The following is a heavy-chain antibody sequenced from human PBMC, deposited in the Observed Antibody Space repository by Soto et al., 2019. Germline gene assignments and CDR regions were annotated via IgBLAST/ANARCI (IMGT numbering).Heavy chain of an antibody. CDR1: DGSISTYY. Sequence: QVQLQQSGTGLVKPSETLSLTCTVSDGSISTYYWSWIRQPAGKGLEWVGRIYTNGSTSYSPSLKRRHTMSVDRSKTQLSRRLSSVTAADTAVYYCARDRTVDYVDYYFDYWGQGTLVTVSS. J-gene: IGHJ4*02. V-gene: IGHV4-4*07. CDR2: IYTNGST. D-gene: IGHD3-10*02. CDR3: ARDRTVDYVDYYFDY.